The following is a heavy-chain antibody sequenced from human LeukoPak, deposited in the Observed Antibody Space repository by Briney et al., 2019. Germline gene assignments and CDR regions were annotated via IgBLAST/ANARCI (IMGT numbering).Heavy chain of an antibody. J-gene: IGHJ4*02. V-gene: IGHV3-64*01. D-gene: IGHD3-3*01. CDR1: GFTLSSNY. Sequence: GGSLRLSCAASGFTLSSNYMSWVRQAPGKGREYVSAISSNGGSTYYANSVKGRFTISRDNSKNRLYLQMGSLRAEDTAVYYCATHRAGFMIFGVAKGRSGWGQGTLVTVTS. CDR2: ISSNGGST. CDR3: ATHRAGFMIFGVAKGRSG.